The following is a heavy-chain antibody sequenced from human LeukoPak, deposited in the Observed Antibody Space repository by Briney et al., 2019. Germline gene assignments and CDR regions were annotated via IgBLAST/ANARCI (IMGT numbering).Heavy chain of an antibody. Sequence: PSETLPLTCSVSGGSIKNYYWRWIRQPPGKGLEWIGQIFYSGSTNYNPSLKSRVSILVDTSKNQFSLKLRSVTAADTALYYCARVGGGMTDKDYYYYGMDVWGQGTTVIVSS. V-gene: IGHV4-59*01. CDR1: GGSIKNYY. D-gene: IGHD1-20*01. CDR2: IFYSGST. CDR3: ARVGGGMTDKDYYYYGMDV. J-gene: IGHJ6*02.